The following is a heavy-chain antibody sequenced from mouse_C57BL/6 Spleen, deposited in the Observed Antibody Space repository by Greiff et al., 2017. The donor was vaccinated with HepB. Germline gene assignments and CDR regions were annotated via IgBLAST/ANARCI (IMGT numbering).Heavy chain of an antibody. J-gene: IGHJ1*03. D-gene: IGHD1-1*01. V-gene: IGHV5-6*01. Sequence: DVHLVESGGDLVKPGGSLKLSCAASGFTFSSYGMSWVRQTPDKRLEWVATISSGGSYTYYPDSVKGRFTISRDNAKNTLYLQMSSLKSEDTAMYYCARDGSSPYWYFDVWGTGTTVTVSS. CDR2: ISSGGSYT. CDR3: ARDGSSPYWYFDV. CDR1: GFTFSSYG.